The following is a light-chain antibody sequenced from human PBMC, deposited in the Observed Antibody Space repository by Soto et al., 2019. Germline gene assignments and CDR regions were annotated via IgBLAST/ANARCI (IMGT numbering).Light chain of an antibody. CDR3: SSYTSSNTLPYV. Sequence: QSALTQPASVSGSPGQSITISCTGTSSDVGGYNYVSWYQQHPGNAPKLMIYDVNIRPSGVSNRVSGSKSGNTSSLTISGLQAEDQADYYCSSYTSSNTLPYVFGTGTKVTVL. CDR2: DVN. CDR1: SSDVGGYNY. V-gene: IGLV2-14*01. J-gene: IGLJ1*01.